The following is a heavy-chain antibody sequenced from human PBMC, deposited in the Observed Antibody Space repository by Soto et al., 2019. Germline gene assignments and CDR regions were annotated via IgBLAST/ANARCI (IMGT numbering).Heavy chain of an antibody. Sequence: LSLTCAISGDSVSSNSAAWNWIRQSPSRGLEWLGRTYYRSKWYNDYAVSVKSRITINPDTSKNQFSLQLNSVTPEDTAVYYCARGVVVVPAATQGYYYYYYGMDVWGQGTTVT. D-gene: IGHD2-2*01. CDR2: TYYRSKWYN. J-gene: IGHJ6*02. V-gene: IGHV6-1*01. CDR1: GDSVSSNSAA. CDR3: ARGVVVVPAATQGYYYYYYGMDV.